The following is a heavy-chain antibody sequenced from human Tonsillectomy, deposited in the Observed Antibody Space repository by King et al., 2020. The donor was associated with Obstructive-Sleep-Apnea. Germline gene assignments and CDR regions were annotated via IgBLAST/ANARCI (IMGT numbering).Heavy chain of an antibody. CDR2: IYYSGST. Sequence: LQLQESGPGLVKPSETLSLTCTVSGGSISSYYWSWIRQPPGKGLEWIGYIYYSGSTNYNPSLKSRVTISVDTSKNQFSLKLSSVTAADTALYYCARVLGYCSSTSCSYFCDYWGQGTLVTVSS. V-gene: IGHV4-59*01. CDR3: ARVLGYCSSTSCSYFCDY. J-gene: IGHJ4*02. CDR1: GGSISSYY. D-gene: IGHD2-2*01.